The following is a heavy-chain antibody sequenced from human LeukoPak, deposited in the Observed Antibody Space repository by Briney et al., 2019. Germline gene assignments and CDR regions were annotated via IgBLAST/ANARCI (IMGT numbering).Heavy chain of an antibody. CDR3: AGARYSSGWYY. CDR2: NNESGRT. CDR1: GGSFSGYY. D-gene: IGHD6-19*01. V-gene: IGHV4-34*01. J-gene: IGHJ4*02. Sequence: PSETLSLTCAVYGGSFSGYYWSWIRQSPGKGLEWIGENNESGRTNYNPSLKSRVTISVDTSKNQFSLKLSSVTAADTAVYYCAGARYSSGWYYWGQGTLVTVSS.